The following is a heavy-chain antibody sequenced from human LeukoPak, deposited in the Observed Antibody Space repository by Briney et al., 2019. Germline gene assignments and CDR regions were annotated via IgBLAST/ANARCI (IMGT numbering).Heavy chain of an antibody. CDR3: AREGGFFRPLDY. Sequence: PSQTLSLTCAVSGDSVSSGGSSWTWIRQPPGKALEWIGYIYHSGSTYYNPSLKSRVSISIDRSKNQFSLRLTSVTAADTAVYYCAREGGFFRPLDYSGQGTLVTVSS. J-gene: IGHJ4*02. V-gene: IGHV4-30-2*01. CDR2: IYHSGST. D-gene: IGHD3-3*01. CDR1: GDSVSSGGSS.